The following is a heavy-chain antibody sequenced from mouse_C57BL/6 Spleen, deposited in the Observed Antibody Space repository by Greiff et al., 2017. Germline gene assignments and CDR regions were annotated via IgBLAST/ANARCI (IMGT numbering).Heavy chain of an antibody. CDR2: IYPGDGDT. CDR1: GYAFSSSW. Sequence: QVQLQQSGPELVKPGASVKISCKASGYAFSSSWMNWVKQRPGKGLEWIGRIYPGDGDTNYNGKFKGKATLTADKSSSTAYMQLSSLPSEDSAVXFCARGGVLRWDYWGQGTTLTVSS. J-gene: IGHJ2*01. V-gene: IGHV1-82*01. CDR3: ARGGVLRWDY. D-gene: IGHD1-1*01.